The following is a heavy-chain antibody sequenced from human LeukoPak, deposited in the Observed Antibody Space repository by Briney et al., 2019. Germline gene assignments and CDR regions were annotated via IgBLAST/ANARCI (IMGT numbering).Heavy chain of an antibody. V-gene: IGHV3-23*01. Sequence: GGSLRLSCAASGFTFSTYAMIWVRQPPGKGLEWVSSIFPSGGEIHYADSVRGRFTISRDNSKSLLSLQMNSLRAEDTAIYYCATYRQVLLPFESWGQGTLVTVSS. J-gene: IGHJ4*02. D-gene: IGHD5-18*01. CDR3: ATYRQVLLPFES. CDR2: IFPSGGEI. CDR1: GFTFSTYA.